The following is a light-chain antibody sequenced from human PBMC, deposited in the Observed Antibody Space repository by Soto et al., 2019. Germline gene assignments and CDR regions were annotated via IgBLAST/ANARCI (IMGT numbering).Light chain of an antibody. CDR2: DVS. V-gene: IGLV2-14*01. J-gene: IGLJ1*01. CDR3: SSYTSSTRYV. CDR1: SSDVGGYNY. Sequence: QSVLTQPASVSGSPGQSITISCTGTSSDVGGYNYVSCYQQHPGKAPKLMIYDVSDRPSGVSNRFSGSKSGNTASLTISGLQAEDEADYYCSSYTSSTRYVFGTGTKVTVL.